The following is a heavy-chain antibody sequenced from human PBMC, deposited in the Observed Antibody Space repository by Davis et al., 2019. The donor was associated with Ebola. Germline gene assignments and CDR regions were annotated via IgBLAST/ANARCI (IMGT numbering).Heavy chain of an antibody. D-gene: IGHD6-13*01. V-gene: IGHV4-38-2*01. CDR1: GYSISRGYY. CDR2: IYHSGSA. CDR3: ARFNSWGYSWFDP. Sequence: SETLSLTCAVSGYSISRGYYWGWIRQPPGKGLEWIGSIYHSGSAYYNPSLRSRVAISLDTPKNQFSLKLSSVTAADTAVYYCARFNSWGYSWFDPWGQGTPVTVSS. J-gene: IGHJ5*02.